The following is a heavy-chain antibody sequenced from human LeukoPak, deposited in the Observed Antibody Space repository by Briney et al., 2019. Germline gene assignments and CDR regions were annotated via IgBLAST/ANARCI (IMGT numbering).Heavy chain of an antibody. CDR2: VWHDGSYI. V-gene: IGHV3-33*01. CDR1: GFTVSKDG. D-gene: IGHD2-15*01. CDR3: AREIVGEGNFDT. Sequence: GGSLRLSCAAAGFTVSKDGMHWVRQAPGKGLGWVAAVWHDGSYIFHADSVKGRFTISRDNSKKTLFLQMNSLRAEDTALYYCAREIVGEGNFDTWGQGTLVTVSS. J-gene: IGHJ4*02.